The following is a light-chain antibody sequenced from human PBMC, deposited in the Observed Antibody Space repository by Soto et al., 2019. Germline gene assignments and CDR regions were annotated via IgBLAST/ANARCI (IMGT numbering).Light chain of an antibody. CDR1: QSISSW. J-gene: IGKJ2*01. CDR2: DAS. Sequence: DIQMTQSPSTLSASVGDRVTITCRASQSISSWLAWYQQKPGKAPKLLIYDASSLESGVPSRFSVSGSGTEFTLTISSLQPDDFATSYCQQYNSYSRDTFGQGTKLEIK. CDR3: QQYNSYSRDT. V-gene: IGKV1-5*01.